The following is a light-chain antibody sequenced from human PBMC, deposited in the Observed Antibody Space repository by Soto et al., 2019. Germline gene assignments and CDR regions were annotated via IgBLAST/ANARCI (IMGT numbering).Light chain of an antibody. Sequence: EIVLTQSPATLSLSPGDRATLSCRASQSVTTSLAWYQHQPGQAPRLLIYDASNRAAGVPARFSGSGSGTHFTLNISSLERGDFAIYYCQHRSNWPSLTLAGGTNVDIK. J-gene: IGKJ4*01. V-gene: IGKV3-11*01. CDR2: DAS. CDR3: QHRSNWPSLT. CDR1: QSVTTS.